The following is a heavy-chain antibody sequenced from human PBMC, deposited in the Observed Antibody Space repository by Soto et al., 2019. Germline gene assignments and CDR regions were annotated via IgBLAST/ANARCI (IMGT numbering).Heavy chain of an antibody. V-gene: IGHV3-23*01. Sequence: EVQMLESGGGLVQPGGSLRLSCAASGFTFNTYPMSWFRRAPGRGLEWVSGISASGDGTYYADSVKGRFTVSRDNSRNTLYLQMSNLRAEDTAIYYCAKEGVVVPTLGWFDAWGQGTLVTVSS. D-gene: IGHD2-2*01. CDR1: GFTFNTYP. CDR2: ISASGDGT. CDR3: AKEGVVVPTLGWFDA. J-gene: IGHJ5*02.